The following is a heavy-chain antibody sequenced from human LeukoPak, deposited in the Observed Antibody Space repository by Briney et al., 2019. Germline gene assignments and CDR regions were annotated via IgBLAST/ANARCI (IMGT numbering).Heavy chain of an antibody. Sequence: GRSLRLSCAASGFTFDDYAMHWVRQAPGKGLEWVSGISWNSGSIGYADSVKGRFTISRDNAKNSLYLQMNSLRAEDTALYYCAKDISRGGYHYYGMDVWGQGTTVTVSS. V-gene: IGHV3-9*01. CDR2: ISWNSGSI. CDR3: AKDISRGGYHYYGMDV. D-gene: IGHD2-15*01. J-gene: IGHJ6*02. CDR1: GFTFDDYA.